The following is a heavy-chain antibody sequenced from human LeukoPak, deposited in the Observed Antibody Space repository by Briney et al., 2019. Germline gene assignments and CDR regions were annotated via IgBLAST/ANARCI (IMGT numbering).Heavy chain of an antibody. V-gene: IGHV3-23*01. J-gene: IGHJ4*02. D-gene: IGHD5-24*01. CDR3: AKGGDGYNYYFDY. CDR2: ISASGGST. CDR1: GFTFSSSA. Sequence: GGSLRLSCAASGFTFSSSAMSWVRQVPGKGLEWVSGISASGGSTSYADSVRGRFTISRDNSKNTLYLQMNSLRAEDTAVYYCAKGGDGYNYYFDYWGQETLVTVSS.